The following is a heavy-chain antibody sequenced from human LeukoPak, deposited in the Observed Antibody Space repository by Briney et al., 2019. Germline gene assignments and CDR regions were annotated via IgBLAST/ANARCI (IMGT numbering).Heavy chain of an antibody. V-gene: IGHV3-74*01. Sequence: GGSLRLSCAASGFTFSNYWMHWVRQAPGKGLEWVSRINERATIISYADSVKGRFTISRENARNTLYLQMNSLRAEDTAVYFCAKRGVVIRVILVGFHKEAYYFDSWGQGALVTVSS. CDR3: AKRGVVIRVILVGFHKEAYYFDS. CDR1: GFTFSNYW. J-gene: IGHJ4*02. CDR2: INERATII. D-gene: IGHD3-22*01.